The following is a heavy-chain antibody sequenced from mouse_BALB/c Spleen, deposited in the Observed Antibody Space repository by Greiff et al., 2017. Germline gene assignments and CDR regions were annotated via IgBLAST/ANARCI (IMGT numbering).Heavy chain of an antibody. Sequence: QVQLQQSGAELARPGASVKMSCKASGYTFTSYTMHWVKQRPGQGLEWIGYINPSSGYTNYNQKFKDKATLTADKSSSTAYMQLSSLTSEDSAVYYCARSAFITQPFFAYWGQGTLVTVSA. CDR3: ARSAFITQPFFAY. J-gene: IGHJ3*01. V-gene: IGHV1-4*01. CDR2: INPSSGYT. D-gene: IGHD1-1*01. CDR1: GYTFTSYT.